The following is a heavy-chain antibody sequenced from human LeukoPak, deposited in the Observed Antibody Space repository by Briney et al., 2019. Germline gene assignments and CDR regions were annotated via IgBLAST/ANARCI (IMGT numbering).Heavy chain of an antibody. Sequence: GGSLKLSCAASGFTFTSYAMGWVRQAPGKGLEWVSTISGSGGSTYYADSVKGRFTISRDNSKNTLYLQMNSLRAEDTAVYSCAKNGEVLSWFDPWGQGTLVTVSS. CDR2: ISGSGGST. D-gene: IGHD3-10*01. V-gene: IGHV3-23*01. CDR1: GFTFTSYA. J-gene: IGHJ5*02. CDR3: AKNGEVLSWFDP.